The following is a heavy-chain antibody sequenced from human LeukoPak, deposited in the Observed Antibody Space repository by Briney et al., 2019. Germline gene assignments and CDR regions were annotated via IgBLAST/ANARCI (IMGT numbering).Heavy chain of an antibody. CDR1: GYSINSGYH. CDR2: IYYSGST. CDR3: ARDATPYDYVWGSYRYPAFDI. V-gene: IGHV4-38-2*02. D-gene: IGHD3-16*02. J-gene: IGHJ3*02. Sequence: SETLSLTCTVSGYSINSGYHWGWIRLPPGKGLEWIGSIYYSGSTSYNPSLKSRVTISVDTSKNQFSLKLSSVTAADTAVYYCARDATPYDYVWGSYRYPAFDIWGQGTMVTVSS.